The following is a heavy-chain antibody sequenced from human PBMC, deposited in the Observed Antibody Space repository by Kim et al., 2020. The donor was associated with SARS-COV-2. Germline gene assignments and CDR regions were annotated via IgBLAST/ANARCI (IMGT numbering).Heavy chain of an antibody. CDR2: IYTDSGNT. D-gene: IGHD3-16*01. J-gene: IGHJ4*02. Sequence: ASVKVSCKPSGYPFTANALHWVRQAPGQRLECMGYIYTDSGNTKYSQKFQGRVTITRDTSASTVYMELSSLTSEDTSIYYCVRGESAGYNYWGQGTLVTVSS. CDR1: GYPFTANA. CDR3: VRGESAGYNY. V-gene: IGHV1-3*04.